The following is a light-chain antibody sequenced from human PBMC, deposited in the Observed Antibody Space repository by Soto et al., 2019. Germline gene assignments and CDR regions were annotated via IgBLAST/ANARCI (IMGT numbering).Light chain of an antibody. J-gene: IGKJ5*01. CDR1: PSVTNF. CDR3: QQRNVWPPVT. CDR2: GAF. Sequence: EIVLPQSPGPLSLSPGERVTLSCSSSPSVTNFLAWYQQKPGQAPRLLIYGAFNRATGIPARFSGSGSGTDFTLTISSLEPEDSAVYYCQQRNVWPPVTFGQGTRLDIK. V-gene: IGKV3-11*01.